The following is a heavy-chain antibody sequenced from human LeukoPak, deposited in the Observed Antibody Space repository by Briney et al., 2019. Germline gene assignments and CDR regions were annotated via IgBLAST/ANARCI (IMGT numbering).Heavy chain of an antibody. V-gene: IGHV5-51*01. J-gene: IGHJ2*01. CDR1: GYSFTSYW. CDR3: ARRSGIAVQRRYFDL. CDR2: VYPGGSDT. D-gene: IGHD6-19*01. Sequence: GESLKISCKGSGYSFTSYWIGWVRQMPGKGLEWMGIVYPGGSDTRYSPSFQGQVTISADKSISTAYLQWSSLKASDTAMYYCARRSGIAVQRRYFDLWGRGTLVTVSS.